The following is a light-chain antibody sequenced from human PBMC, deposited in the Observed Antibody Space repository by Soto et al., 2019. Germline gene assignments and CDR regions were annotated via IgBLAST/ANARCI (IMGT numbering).Light chain of an antibody. CDR2: DAY. V-gene: IGKV3-15*01. Sequence: EVVMTQSPATLSVSPGERVTLSCRASQGVATTLAWYRQQPGQAPRLLIYDAYIRASGVPARFSGSGSGTEFTLTISSLQSEDFAVYYCQHYKTWPLAVGGGTKVDSK. CDR1: QGVATT. CDR3: QHYKTWPLA. J-gene: IGKJ4*01.